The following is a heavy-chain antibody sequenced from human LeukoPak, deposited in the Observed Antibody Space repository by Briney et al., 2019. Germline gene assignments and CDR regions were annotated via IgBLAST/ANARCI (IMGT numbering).Heavy chain of an antibody. J-gene: IGHJ3*02. CDR1: GFTFSSYA. D-gene: IGHD3-3*01. CDR2: ISGSGGST. Sequence: GGSLRLSCAASGFTFSSYAMSWVRQAPGKGLEWVSAISGSGGSTYYADSVKGRFTISRDNSKNTLYLQMNSLRAEDTAVYYCAKDVGGLYYDFWSGYPGGAFDIWGQGTMVTVSS. V-gene: IGHV3-23*01. CDR3: AKDVGGLYYDFWSGYPGGAFDI.